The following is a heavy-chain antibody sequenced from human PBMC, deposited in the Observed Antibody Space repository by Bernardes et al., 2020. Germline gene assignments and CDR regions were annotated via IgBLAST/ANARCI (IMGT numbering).Heavy chain of an antibody. V-gene: IGHV3-72*01. CDR2: IRKKPNSYTT. J-gene: IGHJ4*02. D-gene: IGHD1-26*01. CDR1: GFTFSDYY. Sequence: GGSLRLSCPASGFTFSDYYMDWVRQAPGKGLEWVGLIRKKPNSYTTEYAASVKGRFTISRDDSKNSLYLQMNGLKTEDTSVYYCGRDSSGSADYWGQGTLVTVSS. CDR3: GRDSSGSADY.